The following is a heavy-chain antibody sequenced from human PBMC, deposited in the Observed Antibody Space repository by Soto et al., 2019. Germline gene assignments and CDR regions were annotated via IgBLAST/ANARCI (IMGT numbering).Heavy chain of an antibody. J-gene: IGHJ5*02. CDR1: GGSINSSSYF. D-gene: IGHD1-26*01. V-gene: IGHV4-39*02. Sequence: ASETLSLTCSVSGGSINSSSYFWGWVRQPPGKVLEWIGSIYYSGSTYYNPSLRSRVTISVDTSKNQLSLKLSSVTAADTAVFYCARDMHAGFTHYFDPWGQGTLVTVSS. CDR3: ARDMHAGFTHYFDP. CDR2: IYYSGST.